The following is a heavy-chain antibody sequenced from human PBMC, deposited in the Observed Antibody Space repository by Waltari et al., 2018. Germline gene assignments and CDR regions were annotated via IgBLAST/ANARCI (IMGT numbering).Heavy chain of an antibody. CDR3: VRSNYYFDY. CDR1: GFTFRSYW. V-gene: IGHV3-74*01. CDR2: IDFDGTNI. J-gene: IGHJ4*02. Sequence: EVLLVESGGDLVQPGGSLRLSCAASGFTFRSYWMFWIHQRPGGGLEWVSRIDFDGTNINYADFAEGRFTISRDNAKDTLYLQMNDLTAEDTAVYYCVRSNYYFDYWGQGTLVTVSS.